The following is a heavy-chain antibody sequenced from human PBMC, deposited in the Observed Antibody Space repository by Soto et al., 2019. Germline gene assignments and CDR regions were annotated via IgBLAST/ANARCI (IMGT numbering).Heavy chain of an antibody. CDR1: GFTFTNSA. V-gene: IGHV1-58*01. D-gene: IGHD2-15*01. CDR3: ARDIGGLDY. CDR2: IVVGSGNT. Sequence: SVKVSCKASGFTFTNSAVQWVRQARGQRLEWIGWIVVGSGNTKYSQKFQGRVTITRDTSASTAYMELSSLRSEGTAVYYCARDIGGLDYWGQGTLVTVSS. J-gene: IGHJ4*02.